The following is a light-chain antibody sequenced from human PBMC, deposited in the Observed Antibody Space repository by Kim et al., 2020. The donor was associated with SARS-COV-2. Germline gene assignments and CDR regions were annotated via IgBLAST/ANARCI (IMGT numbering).Light chain of an antibody. J-gene: IGLJ3*02. CDR1: SSDVGGYNY. CDR3: NSYAGGNSYV. V-gene: IGLV2-8*01. Sequence: QSALTQPPSASGSPGQSVTISCTGTSSDVGGYNYVSWYQQHPGKAPKLMIYDVAKRPSGVPDRFSGSKSGNTASLTVSGLQAEDEADYYCNSYAGGNSYVFGGGPQLTVL. CDR2: DVA.